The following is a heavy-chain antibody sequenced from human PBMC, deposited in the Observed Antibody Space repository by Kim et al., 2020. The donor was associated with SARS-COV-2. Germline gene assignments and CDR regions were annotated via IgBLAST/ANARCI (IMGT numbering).Heavy chain of an antibody. CDR3: AKESGSGSYCAWTYYYYGMDV. J-gene: IGHJ6*01. D-gene: IGHD3-10*01. CDR1: GFTFSSYG. V-gene: IGHV3-30*18. CDR2: ISYDGSNE. Sequence: GGSLRLSCAASGFTFSSYGMHWVRQAPGKGLEWVAVISYDGSNEYYADSVKGRFTISRDNSKNTLYLQMNSLRAEDTAVYYCAKESGSGSYCAWTYYYYGMDVWGQGTTLTVPS.